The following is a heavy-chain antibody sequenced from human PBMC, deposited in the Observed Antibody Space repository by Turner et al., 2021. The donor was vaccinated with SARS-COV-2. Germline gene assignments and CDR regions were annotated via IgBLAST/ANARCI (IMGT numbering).Heavy chain of an antibody. Sequence: QVQLVQSGAEVKKPGASVKVSCKASGYTFTNYDINWVRQATGQGLEWMGWMSPNSGNTGYAQKFQGRVTMTRNPSISTAYIELSSLRSEDTAVYYCARGMFRFGGVIVRPFDYWGQGTLVSVSS. CDR2: MSPNSGNT. V-gene: IGHV1-8*01. CDR3: ARGMFRFGGVIVRPFDY. J-gene: IGHJ4*02. D-gene: IGHD3-16*02. CDR1: GYTFTNYD.